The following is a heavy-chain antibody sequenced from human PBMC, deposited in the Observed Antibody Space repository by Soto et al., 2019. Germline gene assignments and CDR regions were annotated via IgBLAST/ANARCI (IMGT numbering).Heavy chain of an antibody. CDR3: ARRYGGNFDY. V-gene: IGHV4-59*01. CDR1: GGSINSYY. Sequence: PSETLSLTCTVSGGSINSYYWSWIRQPPGKGLEWIGYIYYSGSTNYNPSLKSRVTISVDTSKNQFSLKLSSVTAADTAVYYCARRYGGNFDYWGQGTLVTVS. D-gene: IGHD1-26*01. J-gene: IGHJ4*02. CDR2: IYYSGST.